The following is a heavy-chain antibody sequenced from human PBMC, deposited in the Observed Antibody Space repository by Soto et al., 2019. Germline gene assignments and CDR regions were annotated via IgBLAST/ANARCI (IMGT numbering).Heavy chain of an antibody. CDR1: GYSLTSLD. CDR2: MQPSTGRT. CDR3: ARGVSAGVDY. D-gene: IGHD1-26*01. J-gene: IGHJ4*02. V-gene: IGHV1-8*01. Sequence: QVQLVQSGAEVREPGASVKVSCKASGYSLTSLDINWVRQTAGQGLEWMGWMQPSTGRTGYAQKFQGRVTMTRDTSINTAYMELTPLSSDDTDFYYCARGVSAGVDYWGQGTLVTVSS.